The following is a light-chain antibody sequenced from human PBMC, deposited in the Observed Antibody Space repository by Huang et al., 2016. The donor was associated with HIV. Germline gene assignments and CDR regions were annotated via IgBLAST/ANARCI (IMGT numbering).Light chain of an antibody. CDR1: QTINTY. CDR2: AAS. J-gene: IGKJ1*01. CDR3: QQTYSTPRT. Sequence: DIQMTQSPSSLSASVGDRVTITCLASQTINTYLNWYQQKPGKAPKLLIYAASSLHSGVPSRFSGSGSGTDFTLTISGLQREDFATYFCQQTYSTPRTFGQGTRVEIK. V-gene: IGKV1-39*01.